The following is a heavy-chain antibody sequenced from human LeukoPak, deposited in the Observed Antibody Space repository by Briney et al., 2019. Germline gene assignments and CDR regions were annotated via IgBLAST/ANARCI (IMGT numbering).Heavy chain of an antibody. CDR3: ARGRGSWYGYYFDY. V-gene: IGHV1-8*03. CDR1: GYTFTSYG. J-gene: IGHJ4*02. Sequence: ASVKVSCKASGYTFTSYGINWVRQATGQGLEWMGWMNPNSGNTGYAQKFQGRVTITRNTSISTAYMELSSLRSEDTAVYYCARGRGSWYGYYFDYWGQGTLVTVSS. CDR2: MNPNSGNT. D-gene: IGHD6-13*01.